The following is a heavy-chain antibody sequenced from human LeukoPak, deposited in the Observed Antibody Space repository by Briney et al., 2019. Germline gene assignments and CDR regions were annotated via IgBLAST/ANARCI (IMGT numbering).Heavy chain of an antibody. CDR1: GFTFSSYA. D-gene: IGHD3-22*01. CDR2: ISGSGGNT. J-gene: IGHJ4*02. CDR3: ASYTAYYYDSSGRYSFDY. Sequence: GGSLRLSCAASGFTFSSYAMCWVRQAPGKGLEWVSGISGSGGNTYYADSVKGRFTISRDNSKNTLSLQMNSLRAEDTAVYYCASYTAYYYDSSGRYSFDYWGQGTLVTVSS. V-gene: IGHV3-23*01.